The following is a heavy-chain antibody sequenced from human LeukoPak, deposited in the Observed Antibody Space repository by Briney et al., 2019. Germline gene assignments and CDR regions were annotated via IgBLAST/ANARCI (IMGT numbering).Heavy chain of an antibody. Sequence: PGESLKISCKGSGYSFTNFWIGWVRQMPGKGLESMGIIFPGDSDTRYSPSFQGQVTISADKSINTAYLQWSGLKASDSAMYYCVRLKGPNDWTFDIWGQGTMVTVSS. D-gene: IGHD1-1*01. CDR2: IFPGDSDT. V-gene: IGHV5-51*01. CDR3: VRLKGPNDWTFDI. J-gene: IGHJ3*02. CDR1: GYSFTNFW.